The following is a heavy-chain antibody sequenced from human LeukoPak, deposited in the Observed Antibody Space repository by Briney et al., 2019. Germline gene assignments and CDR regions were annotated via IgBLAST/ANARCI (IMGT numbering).Heavy chain of an antibody. D-gene: IGHD5-12*01. CDR3: AKDARSFYSYTYSSFDY. CDR1: GFTFSHYG. Sequence: GTSLRLSCAASGFTFSHYGIHWVRQAPGKGLEWVAVMSYDGNKEQYADSVKGRFIVSRNNSKNTLDLQMNSLRPEDTGIYYCAKDARSFYSYTYSSFDYWGPGTVVTVSS. J-gene: IGHJ4*02. CDR2: MSYDGNKE. V-gene: IGHV3-30*18.